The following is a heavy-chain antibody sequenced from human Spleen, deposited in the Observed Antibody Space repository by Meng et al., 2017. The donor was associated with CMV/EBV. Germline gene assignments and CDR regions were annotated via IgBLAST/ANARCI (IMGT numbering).Heavy chain of an antibody. CDR2: IIYTGSA. CDR3: ARELGGGLAARRVVDV. D-gene: IGHD6-6*01. Sequence: GSLRLSCSVSGDSMSSDYWSWIRQPPGKGLEWIGYIIYTGSATYNSSLRSRVTISIDTSKNQFSLKLNSMTAADTAVYYCARELGGGLAARRVVDVWGQGTAVTVSS. J-gene: IGHJ6*02. V-gene: IGHV4-59*01. CDR1: GDSMSSDY.